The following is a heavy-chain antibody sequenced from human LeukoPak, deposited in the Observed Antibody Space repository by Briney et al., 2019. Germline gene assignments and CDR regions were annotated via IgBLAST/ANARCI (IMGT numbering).Heavy chain of an antibody. V-gene: IGHV3-72*01. CDR1: GFILSDHY. CDR3: VRGRSTNGRTYFDF. Sequence: GGSLRLSCVASGFILSDHYTDWVRQAPGKGLEWVGRSRSKAKSYTTEYAASVKGRFTFSGDDSKNSLYLQMNSLKTEDTAVYYCVRGRSTNGRTYFDFWGQGTLVTVSS. J-gene: IGHJ4*02. CDR2: SRSKAKSYTT. D-gene: IGHD2-8*01.